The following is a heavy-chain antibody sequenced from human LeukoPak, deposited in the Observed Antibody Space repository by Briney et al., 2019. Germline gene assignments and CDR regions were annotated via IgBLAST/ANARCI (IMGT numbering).Heavy chain of an antibody. Sequence: SVKVSCTASGGTFSSYAISWVRQAPGQGLEWMGGIIPIFGTANYAQKFQGRVSMTRNTSINTAYMELSSLRSEDTAVYYCARDYYDSSGYYYYYYYMDVWGEGTTVTISS. CDR2: IIPIFGTA. D-gene: IGHD3-22*01. J-gene: IGHJ6*03. CDR1: GGTFSSYA. CDR3: ARDYYDSSGYYYYYYYMDV. V-gene: IGHV1-69*05.